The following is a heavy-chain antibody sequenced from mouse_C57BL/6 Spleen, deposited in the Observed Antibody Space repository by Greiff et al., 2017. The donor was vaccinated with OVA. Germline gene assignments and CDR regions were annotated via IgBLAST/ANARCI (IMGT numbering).Heavy chain of an antibody. V-gene: IGHV5-4*01. Sequence: EVMLVESGGGLVKPGGSLKLSCAASGFTFSSYAMSWVRQTPEKRLEWVATISDGGSYTYYPDNVKGRFTISRDNAKNHLYLQMSHLKSEDTAMYYCARDQDPYDYDVYAMDYWGRGTSVTVSS. D-gene: IGHD2-4*01. CDR1: GFTFSSYA. CDR2: ISDGGSYT. J-gene: IGHJ4*01. CDR3: ARDQDPYDYDVYAMDY.